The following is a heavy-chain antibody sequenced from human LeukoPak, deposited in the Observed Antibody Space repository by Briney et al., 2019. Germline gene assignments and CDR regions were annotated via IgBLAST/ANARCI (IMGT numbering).Heavy chain of an antibody. CDR3: ARALDSSSWYYYYYMDV. CDR1: GYSISSGYY. V-gene: IGHV4-38-2*02. J-gene: IGHJ6*03. D-gene: IGHD6-13*01. Sequence: SETLSLTCTVSGYSISSGYYWGWIRQPPGKGLEWIGSIYHSGSTYYNPSLKSRVTISVDTSKNQFSLKLSSVTAADTAVYYCARALDSSSWYYYYYMDVWGEGTTVTVSS. CDR2: IYHSGST.